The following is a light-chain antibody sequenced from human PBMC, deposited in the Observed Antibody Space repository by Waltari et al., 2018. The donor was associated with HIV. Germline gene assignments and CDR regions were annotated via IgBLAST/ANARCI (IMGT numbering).Light chain of an antibody. CDR1: SSNIRNNY. CDR3: GTWDSSLSAYV. J-gene: IGLJ1*01. Sequence: QSVLTQPPSVSAAPGQKVNISCSGSSSNIRNNYVTWYQQLPGTAPKLLIYYNNKRPAGMPDRFSGSKSGTSATLGITGLQTGDEADYYCGTWDSSLSAYVFGTGTKVTVL. CDR2: YNN. V-gene: IGLV1-51*01.